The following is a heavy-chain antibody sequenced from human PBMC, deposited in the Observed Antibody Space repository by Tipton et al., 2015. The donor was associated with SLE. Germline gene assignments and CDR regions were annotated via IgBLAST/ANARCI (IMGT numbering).Heavy chain of an antibody. CDR3: ARDPPDYGDSL. V-gene: IGHV4-59*01. J-gene: IGHJ4*02. CDR2: IYYSGST. CDR1: GGSISSYY. D-gene: IGHD4-17*01. Sequence: TLSLTCTVSGGSISSYYWSWIRQPPGKGLEWIGYIYYSGSTNYNPSLKSRVTISVDTSKNQFSLKLSSVTAADTAVYYCARDPPDYGDSLWGQGTLVTVSS.